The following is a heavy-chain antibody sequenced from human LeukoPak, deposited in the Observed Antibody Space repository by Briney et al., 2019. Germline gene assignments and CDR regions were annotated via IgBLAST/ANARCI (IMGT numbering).Heavy chain of an antibody. D-gene: IGHD3-22*01. CDR2: ISYDGSNK. Sequence: GRSLRLSCAASGLTFSSYGMRWVRQAPGKGLEWVSVISYDGSNKYYADSVKGRFTISRDNSKNTLYLQMNSMRVEDTAVYYCAKLPPLQYYYDSSGYYPWGQGTLVTVSS. CDR3: AKLPPLQYYYDSSGYYP. CDR1: GLTFSSYG. V-gene: IGHV3-30*18. J-gene: IGHJ5*02.